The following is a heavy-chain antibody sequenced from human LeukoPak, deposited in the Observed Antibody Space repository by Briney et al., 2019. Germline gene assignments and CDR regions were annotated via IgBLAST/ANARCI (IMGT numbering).Heavy chain of an antibody. J-gene: IGHJ6*03. Sequence: GGSLRLSCAASGFTFGVYVMSWVRQAPGRGLEWVGFIRSKAYGGTTEYAASVKGRFTISRDDSKSIAYLQMNSLKTEDTAVYYCTRLMLDDFWSGYSNYYYYYYMDVWGKGTTVTVSS. V-gene: IGHV3-49*04. CDR3: TRLMLDDFWSGYSNYYYYYYMDV. CDR2: IRSKAYGGTT. CDR1: GFTFGVYV. D-gene: IGHD3-3*01.